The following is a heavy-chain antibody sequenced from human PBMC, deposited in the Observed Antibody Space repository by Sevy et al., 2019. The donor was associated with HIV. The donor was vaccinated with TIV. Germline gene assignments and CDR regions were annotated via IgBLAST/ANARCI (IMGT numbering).Heavy chain of an antibody. D-gene: IGHD6-13*01. CDR1: GFTFSSYG. J-gene: IGHJ6*04. CDR3: GKDAAWTGIAARDSLSTYHHSDV. Sequence: GGSLRLSCAASGFTFSSYGMHWVRQAPGKGLEWVTFIQYHGGNQYYADSVKGRFTISRDNSKNTLYLQMDSLRPEDTALYYCGKDAAWTGIAARDSLSTYHHSDVWGKGATVTVSS. V-gene: IGHV3-30*02. CDR2: IQYHGGNQ.